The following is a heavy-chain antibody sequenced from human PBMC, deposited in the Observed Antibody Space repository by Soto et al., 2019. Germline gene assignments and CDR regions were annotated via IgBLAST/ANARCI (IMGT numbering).Heavy chain of an antibody. CDR3: ARGFLGSSSSNFDY. D-gene: IGHD6-6*01. CDR1: GYTFTSYD. V-gene: IGHV1-8*01. Sequence: GASVKVSCKASGYTFTSYDINWVRQATGQGLEWMGWMNPNSGNTGYVQKFQGRVTMTRNTSISTAYMELSSLRSEDTAVYYCARGFLGSSSSNFDYWGQGTLVTVSS. CDR2: MNPNSGNT. J-gene: IGHJ4*02.